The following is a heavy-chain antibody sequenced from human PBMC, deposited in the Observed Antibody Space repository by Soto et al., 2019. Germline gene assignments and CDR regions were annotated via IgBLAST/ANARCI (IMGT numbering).Heavy chain of an antibody. Sequence: EVQVVESGGGLVQPGWSLRLSCAASGFTVSSYYMSWVRQAPGKGLEWVSVLYTGGSTYYADSVNGRFTISRHNSENKLYLQMNSLRVEDTAVYYCERGDLTDVWGKGTTVTVSS. CDR1: GFTVSSYY. CDR2: LYTGGST. V-gene: IGHV3-53*04. J-gene: IGHJ6*04. CDR3: ERGDLTDV.